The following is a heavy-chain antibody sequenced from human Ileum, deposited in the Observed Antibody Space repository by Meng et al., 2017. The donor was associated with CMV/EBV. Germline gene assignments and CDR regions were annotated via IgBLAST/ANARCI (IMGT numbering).Heavy chain of an antibody. J-gene: IGHJ6*02. CDR3: ARNGFYSNYEEGEDYGRDV. Sequence: GESLKISCAASGFTFRSYWMSWVRQAPGKGLEWVANIKQDGSEKYYVDSVKGQFTISRDNAKNSLYLQMNSLRAEDTAMYYCARNGFYSNYEEGEDYGRDVWGQGTMVTVSS. CDR2: IKQDGSEK. CDR1: GFTFRSYW. V-gene: IGHV3-7*01. D-gene: IGHD4-11*01.